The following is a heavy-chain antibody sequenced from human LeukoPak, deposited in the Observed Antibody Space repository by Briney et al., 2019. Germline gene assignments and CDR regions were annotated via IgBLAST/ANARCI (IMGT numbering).Heavy chain of an antibody. D-gene: IGHD2-15*01. CDR3: ARVLGSGYSDY. Sequence: PSETLSLTCTVSGGSISSYYWSWIRQPPGKELEWLGYIYSSGSTNYNPSLKSRVTVSVDMSKKQFSLKLSSVTAADTAVYYCARVLGSGYSDYWGQGSLVTVSS. CDR2: IYSSGST. V-gene: IGHV4-59*01. J-gene: IGHJ4*02. CDR1: GGSISSYY.